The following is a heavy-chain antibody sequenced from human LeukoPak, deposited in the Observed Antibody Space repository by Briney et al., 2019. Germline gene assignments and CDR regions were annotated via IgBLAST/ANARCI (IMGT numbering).Heavy chain of an antibody. CDR3: ARVWLRDYMDV. D-gene: IGHD5-12*01. CDR1: GFTFRSYA. V-gene: IGHV3-23*01. J-gene: IGHJ6*03. CDR2: ITADGGST. Sequence: GGSLRLSCAVSGFTFRSYAMNWVRQAPGKGLEWVAAITADGGSTHYTTSVKGRFIISRDTPKNTLSLQMNDLRAEDTAVYFCARVWLRDYMDVWGEGTTVSVSS.